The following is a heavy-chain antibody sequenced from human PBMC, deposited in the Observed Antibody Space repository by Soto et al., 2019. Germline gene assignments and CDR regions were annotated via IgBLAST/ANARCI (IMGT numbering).Heavy chain of an antibody. D-gene: IGHD3-22*01. CDR3: ARHSEHYYYDSSGYYYY. CDR1: GYSFTSYW. CDR2: IYPGDSDT. V-gene: IGHV5-51*01. J-gene: IGHJ4*02. Sequence: GESLKISCKGSGYSFTSYWIGWVRQMPGKGLEWMGIIYPGDSDTRYSPSFQGQVTISADKSISTAYLQWSSLKASDTAMYYCARHSEHYYYDSSGYYYYWGQGTLVTVS.